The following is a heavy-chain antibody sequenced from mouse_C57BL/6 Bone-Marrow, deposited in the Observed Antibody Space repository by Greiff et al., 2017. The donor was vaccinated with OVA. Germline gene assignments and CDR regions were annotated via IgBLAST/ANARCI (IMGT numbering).Heavy chain of an antibody. CDR2: ISDGGSYT. Sequence: EVQVVESGGGLVKPGGSLKLSCAASGFTFSSYAMSWVRQTPEKRLEWVATISDGGSYTYYPDNVKGRFTISRDNAKNNLYLQMSHLKSEDTAMYYCARDPYGYDAGFAYWGQGTLVTVSA. CDR1: GFTFSSYA. J-gene: IGHJ3*01. CDR3: ARDPYGYDAGFAY. V-gene: IGHV5-4*01. D-gene: IGHD2-2*01.